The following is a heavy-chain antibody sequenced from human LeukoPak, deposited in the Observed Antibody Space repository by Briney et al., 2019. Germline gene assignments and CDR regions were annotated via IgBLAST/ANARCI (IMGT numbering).Heavy chain of an antibody. V-gene: IGHV3-20*04. CDR3: ARVGYYSSFDY. Sequence: RSGGSLRLSCAASGFTFSNSWMHWVRQAPGKGLEWVSGINWNGGSTGYADSVKGRFTISRDNAKNSLYLQMNSLRAEDTALYYCARVGYYSSFDYWGQGTLVTVSS. J-gene: IGHJ4*02. CDR2: INWNGGST. D-gene: IGHD1-26*01. CDR1: GFTFSNSW.